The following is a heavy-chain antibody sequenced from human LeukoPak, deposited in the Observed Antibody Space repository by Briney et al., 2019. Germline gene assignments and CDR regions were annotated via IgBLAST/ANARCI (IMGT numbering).Heavy chain of an antibody. CDR1: GFTFSSYS. J-gene: IGHJ4*02. D-gene: IGHD4-17*01. V-gene: IGHV3-21*01. CDR2: ISSRSTYI. CDR3: ARDGAVTNGRYFDY. Sequence: PGGSLRLSCAASGFTFSSYSMNWVRQAPGKGLEWVSSISSRSTYIYHADSVKGRFTISRDNAKNSLFLQMNSLRAEDTAVYYCARDGAVTNGRYFDYWGQGTLVTVSS.